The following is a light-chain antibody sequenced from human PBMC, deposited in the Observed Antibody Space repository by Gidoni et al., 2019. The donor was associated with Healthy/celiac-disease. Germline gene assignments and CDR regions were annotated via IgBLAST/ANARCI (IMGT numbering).Light chain of an antibody. V-gene: IGKV1-8*01. Sequence: AIRLTQSPSSLSASPGDRVTITCRASQRIDSHLAWYQQKTGKAPKLLIYSASTLQSGVPSRFSGSGSGTDVTITISCLQSEDFATYYCQQYYSYPPWTFGQXTKVEIK. J-gene: IGKJ1*01. CDR1: QRIDSH. CDR2: SAS. CDR3: QQYYSYPPWT.